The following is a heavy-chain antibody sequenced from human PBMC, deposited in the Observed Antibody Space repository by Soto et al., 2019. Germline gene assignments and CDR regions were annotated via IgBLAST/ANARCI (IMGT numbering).Heavy chain of an antibody. V-gene: IGHV4-59*01. Sequence: SETLSLTCTVSDGSISNFYWSWIRQPPGKGLEWIGYISSSGNTNYNPSLKSRVSISVDTSKNQFSLNLTSVTAADTAVYYCARDEATNWFDPWGQGTLVTVSS. CDR3: ARDEATNWFDP. CDR1: DGSISNFY. CDR2: ISSSGNT. J-gene: IGHJ5*02.